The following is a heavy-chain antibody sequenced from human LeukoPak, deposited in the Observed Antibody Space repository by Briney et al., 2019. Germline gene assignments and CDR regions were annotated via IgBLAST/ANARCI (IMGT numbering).Heavy chain of an antibody. CDR1: GYSFASYW. Sequence: GESLKISCKGSGYSFASYWIGWVRQMPGKGLEWMGIIYPGDSDTRYSPSFQGQVTISADKSIGTAYLHWSSLKASDTAIYYCATRSRYNWNDYFDYWGQGTLVTVSS. CDR2: IYPGDSDT. J-gene: IGHJ4*02. V-gene: IGHV5-51*01. D-gene: IGHD1-20*01. CDR3: ATRSRYNWNDYFDY.